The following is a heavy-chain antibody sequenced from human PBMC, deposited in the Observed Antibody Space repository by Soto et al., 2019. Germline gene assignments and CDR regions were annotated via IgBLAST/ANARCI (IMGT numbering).Heavy chain of an antibody. CDR3: VRKYPGTRPFDY. J-gene: IGHJ4*01. V-gene: IGHV3-23*01. Sequence: GGSLRLSCAASGFTFNSYGMNWVRQAPGKGLAWVSAIGTDCNTYYANSVKGRFTISRDNSTTTLYLQMNSLRVEDTALYYCVRKYPGTRPFDYWGQGTLVTVSS. D-gene: IGHD2-2*01. CDR2: IGTDCNT. CDR1: GFTFNSYG.